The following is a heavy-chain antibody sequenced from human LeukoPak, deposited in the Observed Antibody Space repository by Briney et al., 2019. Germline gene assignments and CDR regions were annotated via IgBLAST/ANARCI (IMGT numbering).Heavy chain of an antibody. CDR3: AADGEYAFLF. CDR2: IISDGITT. Sequence: PGGSLRLSCAASGLTFHNTWMHWIRQAPGKGLVWVSRIISDGITTTYADSVKGRFTISRDNAKNTLYLQMNSLRADDTAVYYCAADGEYAFLFCGQGTMFTVSS. CDR1: GLTFHNTW. J-gene: IGHJ3*01. V-gene: IGHV3-74*01. D-gene: IGHD2/OR15-2a*01.